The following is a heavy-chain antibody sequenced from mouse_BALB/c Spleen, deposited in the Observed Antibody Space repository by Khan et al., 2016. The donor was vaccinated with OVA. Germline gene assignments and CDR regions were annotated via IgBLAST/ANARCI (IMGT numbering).Heavy chain of an antibody. CDR1: GFTLTDYA. Sequence: QMQLEESGPGLVAPSQSLSITCTASGFTLTDYAVSWISQPPGKGLEWLGVIWLSGSKYYNSVLKPRLSISKDNSNSQAFLKMNSLQTVETAMYFCAIDPPVYSMNNWGQGTSVTVSS. CDR3: AIDPPVYSMNN. CDR2: IWLSGSK. J-gene: IGHJ4*01. V-gene: IGHV2-6-5*01.